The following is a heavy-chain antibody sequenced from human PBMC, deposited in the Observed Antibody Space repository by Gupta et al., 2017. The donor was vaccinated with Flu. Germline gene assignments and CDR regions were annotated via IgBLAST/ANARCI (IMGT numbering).Heavy chain of an antibody. CDR1: GFTFSSYA. D-gene: IGHD1-1*01. Sequence: EVQLLESGGHLVQPGGPLTLSCAVPGFTFSSYAVNWVRRLPGKGLEWISTISFSRGATYYADSVRGRFTISKDDSNNFLFLQMSSLRTEDTALYFCARGKTGTTVHFAFDIWGQGTMVTVSS. V-gene: IGHV3-23*01. CDR2: ISFSRGAT. CDR3: ARGKTGTTVHFAFDI. J-gene: IGHJ3*02.